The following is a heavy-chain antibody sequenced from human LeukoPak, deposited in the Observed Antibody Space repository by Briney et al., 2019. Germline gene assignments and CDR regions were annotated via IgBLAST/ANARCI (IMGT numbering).Heavy chain of an antibody. CDR1: GGSISSYY. V-gene: IGHV4-4*07. CDR2: IYTSGST. D-gene: IGHD2-8*01. J-gene: IGHJ4*02. CDR3: ARDGGRYCTNGVCYRGIDY. Sequence: PSETLSLTCTASGGSISSYYWSWIRQPAGKGLEWIGRIYTSGSTNYNPSLKSRVTMSVDTSKNQFSLKLSSVTAADTAVYYCARDGGRYCTNGVCYRGIDYWGQGTLVTVSS.